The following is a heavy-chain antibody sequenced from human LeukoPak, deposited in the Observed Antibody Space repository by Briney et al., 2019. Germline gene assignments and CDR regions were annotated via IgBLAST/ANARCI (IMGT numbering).Heavy chain of an antibody. CDR1: GFTFSSYG. Sequence: GGSLRLSCAASGFTFSSYGMHWVRQAPGRGLEWVAVLWYDGSNKDYADSVKGRFTLSRDNSKSTLYLQMNSLRAEDTAVYYCARDPQEPLPLGYCSSTSCPYYFDYWGQGTLVTVSS. CDR2: LWYDGSNK. J-gene: IGHJ4*02. CDR3: ARDPQEPLPLGYCSSTSCPYYFDY. V-gene: IGHV3-33*01. D-gene: IGHD2-2*01.